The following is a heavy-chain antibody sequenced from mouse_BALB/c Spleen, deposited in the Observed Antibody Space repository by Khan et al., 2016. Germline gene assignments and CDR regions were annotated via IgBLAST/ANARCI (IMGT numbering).Heavy chain of an antibody. CDR1: GFNIKDYY. J-gene: IGHJ4*01. Sequence: VQLKQSGAELVRSGASVKLSCTTSGFNIKDYYIHWVKQRPEQGLEWIGWIDPENGDTEYAPKFQGKATMTADTSYNPAYLQLSSLTSKATAVTCCNAGWQGRDYYAMDYWGQGTSVTVSS. CDR3: NAGWQGRDYYAMDY. V-gene: IGHV14-4*02. D-gene: IGHD2-3*01. CDR2: IDPENGDT.